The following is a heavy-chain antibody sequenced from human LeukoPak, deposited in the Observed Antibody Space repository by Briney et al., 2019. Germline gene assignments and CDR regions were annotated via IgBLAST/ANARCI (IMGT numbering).Heavy chain of an antibody. Sequence: SETLSLTCTVSSGSISSYYWSWIRQPPGKGLEWIGYIYYSGSTNYNPSLKSRVTISVDASKNQFSLKLSSVTAADTAVYYCARETYYDSSGYYLLWGQGTLVTVSS. CDR3: ARETYYDSSGYYLL. J-gene: IGHJ4*02. CDR1: SGSISSYY. D-gene: IGHD3-22*01. V-gene: IGHV4-59*12. CDR2: IYYSGST.